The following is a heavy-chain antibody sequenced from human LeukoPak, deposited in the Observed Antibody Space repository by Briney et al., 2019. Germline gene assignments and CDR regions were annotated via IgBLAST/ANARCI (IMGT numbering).Heavy chain of an antibody. D-gene: IGHD6-13*01. Sequence: SETLSLTCTVSGGSISSYYWSWIRQPPGKGLEWIGYIYYSGSTSYNPSLKSRVTISVDTSKNQFSLKLSSVTAADTAVYYCARGGSSWYSQFDYWGQGTLVTVSS. CDR2: IYYSGST. V-gene: IGHV4-59*01. J-gene: IGHJ4*02. CDR1: GGSISSYY. CDR3: ARGGSSWYSQFDY.